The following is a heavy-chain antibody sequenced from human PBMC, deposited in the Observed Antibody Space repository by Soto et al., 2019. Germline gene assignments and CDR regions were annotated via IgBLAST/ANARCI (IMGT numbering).Heavy chain of an antibody. V-gene: IGHV1-69*13. CDR2: IVPIFGTA. J-gene: IGHJ4*02. CDR3: ARGLRQLVLSQKFDY. D-gene: IGHD6-13*01. CDR1: GGTFSSYA. Sequence: SVKVSCKASGGTFSSYAISWVRQAPGQGLEWMGGIVPIFGTANYAQKFQGRVTITADESTSTAYMELSSLRSEDTAVYYCARGLRQLVLSQKFDYWGQGTLVTVSS.